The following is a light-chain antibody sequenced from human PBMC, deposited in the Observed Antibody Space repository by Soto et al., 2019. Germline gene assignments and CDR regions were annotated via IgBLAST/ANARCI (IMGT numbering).Light chain of an antibody. V-gene: IGKV1-39*01. CDR1: ETISTY. CDR3: QQRYSTSPIT. J-gene: IGKJ5*01. Sequence: DIQMTQSPSSLSASVGDRVTMTCRASETISTYLNWYQHKPGKAPKLLIYAASRLQSGVPSRFSGSGSGTDFTLTINSIQPEDVASYYCQQRYSTSPITFGQGTRLDI. CDR2: AAS.